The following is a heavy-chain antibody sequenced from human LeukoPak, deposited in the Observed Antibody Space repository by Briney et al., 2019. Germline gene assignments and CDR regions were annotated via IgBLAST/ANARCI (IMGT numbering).Heavy chain of an antibody. CDR1: GGSISSSNW. D-gene: IGHD3-22*01. CDR3: ARDQDYYDSSGYYLFFDY. V-gene: IGHV4-4*02. CDR2: IYHSGST. Sequence: SETLSLTCAVSGGSISSSNWWSWVRQPPGKGLEWIGEIYHSGSTNYNPSLKSRVTISVDKSKNQFSLKLSSVTAADTAVYYCARDQDYYDSSGYYLFFDYWGQGTLVTVSS. J-gene: IGHJ4*02.